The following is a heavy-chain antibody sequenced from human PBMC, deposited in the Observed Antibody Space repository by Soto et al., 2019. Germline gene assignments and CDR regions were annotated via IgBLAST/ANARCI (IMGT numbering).Heavy chain of an antibody. CDR2: IFSSGTT. CDR3: ARVPSPFDYYYAMDV. CDR1: GDSISSGNKY. J-gene: IGHJ6*02. V-gene: IGHV4-30-4*01. Sequence: PSETLSLTCTVSGDSISSGNKYWSWIRQPPGKGLEWIGYIFSSGTTYYNPSLKSRLTMSLDTPENQLSLKLNSLTDADTAVYYCARVPSPFDYYYAMDVWGQGTTVTVSS. D-gene: IGHD3-16*01.